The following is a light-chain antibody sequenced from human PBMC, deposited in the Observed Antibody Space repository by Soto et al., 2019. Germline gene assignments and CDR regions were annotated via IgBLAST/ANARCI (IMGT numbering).Light chain of an antibody. J-gene: IGLJ3*02. CDR2: ANI. V-gene: IGLV1-40*01. Sequence: QSVLTQSPSVSGAPGQRVTISCTGSSSNIGAGYDVHWYQQLPGTAPKLLIFANINRPSGVPDRFSGSKSGTSASLAITGLRAEDEADYYCQSYDNSLSGSLFGGGTKLTVL. CDR1: SSNIGAGYD. CDR3: QSYDNSLSGSL.